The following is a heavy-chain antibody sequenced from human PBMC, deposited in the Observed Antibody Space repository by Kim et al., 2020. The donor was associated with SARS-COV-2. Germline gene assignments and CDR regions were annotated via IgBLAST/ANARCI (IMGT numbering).Heavy chain of an antibody. V-gene: IGHV4-34*01. CDR3: ARGSAVAGTWYYYYYGMDV. J-gene: IGHJ6*02. Sequence: SRVTIAVDTSKNQFSLKLSSVTAADTAVYYCARGSAVAGTWYYYYYGMDVWGQGTTVTVSS. D-gene: IGHD6-19*01.